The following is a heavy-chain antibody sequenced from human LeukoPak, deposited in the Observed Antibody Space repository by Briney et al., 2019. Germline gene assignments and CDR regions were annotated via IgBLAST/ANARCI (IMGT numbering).Heavy chain of an antibody. V-gene: IGHV1-69*13. CDR1: GYTFTSYS. CDR3: AMYVWGSVRRWRNWFDP. D-gene: IGHD3-16*01. Sequence: SVKVSCKASGYTFTSYSFSWVRQAPGEGLEWLGGIIPVLGAAHSAQSFQGRVTITADESTSTAYMEMSSLRSEDTAVYYCAMYVWGSVRRWRNWFDPWGQGTLVTVSS. CDR2: IIPVLGAA. J-gene: IGHJ5*02.